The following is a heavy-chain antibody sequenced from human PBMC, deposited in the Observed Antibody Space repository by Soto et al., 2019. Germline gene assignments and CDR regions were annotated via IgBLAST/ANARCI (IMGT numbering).Heavy chain of an antibody. CDR1: GFTFSSYA. CDR3: ARGSNGYHFDN. J-gene: IGHJ4*02. D-gene: IGHD5-12*01. Sequence: EVQLVESGGGLVQPGGSLRLSCAASGFTFSSYAMHWVRQAPGKGLEYVSVINTNGGTTYYANSVKGRFTISRDNSKNTLYLQMGSLRAEDMAVYYCARGSNGYHFDNWGQGTLVTVSS. V-gene: IGHV3-64*01. CDR2: INTNGGTT.